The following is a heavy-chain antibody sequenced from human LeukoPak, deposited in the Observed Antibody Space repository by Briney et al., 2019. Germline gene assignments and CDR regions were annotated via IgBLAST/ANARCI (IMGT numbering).Heavy chain of an antibody. V-gene: IGHV3-15*01. Sequence: GGSLRLSCAASGLTFSNAWMSWVRQAPGEGLEWVGRIKRKTDGETTEYVAPVKGRFTISRDDSKNTLYLQMNSLKTEDTGVYSCATASSGLFSWGQGTLVTVSS. CDR1: GLTFSNAW. CDR3: ATASSGLFS. J-gene: IGHJ5*02. CDR2: IKRKTDGETT. D-gene: IGHD3-10*02.